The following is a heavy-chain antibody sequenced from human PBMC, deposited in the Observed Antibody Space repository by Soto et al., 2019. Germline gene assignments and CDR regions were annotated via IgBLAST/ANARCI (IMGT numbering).Heavy chain of an antibody. V-gene: IGHV3-48*02. CDR3: ARRGADSSGYYFIPFDY. D-gene: IGHD3-22*01. J-gene: IGHJ4*02. CDR1: GFTFSSYS. Sequence: GGSLRLSCAASGFTFSSYSMYWVRQAPGKGLEWVSYISSSSSTIYYADSVKDRFTISRDNAKNSLYLQMNSLRDEDTAVYYCARRGADSSGYYFIPFDYWGQGTLVTVSS. CDR2: ISSSSSTI.